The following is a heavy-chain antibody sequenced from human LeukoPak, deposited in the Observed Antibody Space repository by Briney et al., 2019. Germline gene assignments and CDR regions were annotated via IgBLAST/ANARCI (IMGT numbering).Heavy chain of an antibody. CDR1: GYTFTGYN. V-gene: IGHV1-2*02. Sequence: ASLKASCKPSGYTFTGYNMQAVRQTPRQGGEWMGGINPNSGGTNNAQKFQGRVTMTRVTFISTAYMEMSRLRSDDTAVYYCARDATYSSGWYIDPWGQGTLVTVSS. CDR3: ARDATYSSGWYIDP. J-gene: IGHJ5*02. D-gene: IGHD6-19*01. CDR2: INPNSGGT.